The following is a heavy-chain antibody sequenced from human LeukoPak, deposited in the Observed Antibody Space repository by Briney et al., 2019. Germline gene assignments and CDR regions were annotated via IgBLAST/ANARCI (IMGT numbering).Heavy chain of an antibody. Sequence: GGSLRLSCAASGVTISSYAMSWVRQAPGKGLEWVSAISGSGGSTYYADSVKGRFTIFRDNSKNKLYLLMNSLGADDAAVYYYSKDSQGTSSGYSFDYWGQGTLVNVSS. D-gene: IGHD3-22*01. J-gene: IGHJ4*02. CDR1: GVTISSYA. CDR3: SKDSQGTSSGYSFDY. V-gene: IGHV3-23*01. CDR2: ISGSGGST.